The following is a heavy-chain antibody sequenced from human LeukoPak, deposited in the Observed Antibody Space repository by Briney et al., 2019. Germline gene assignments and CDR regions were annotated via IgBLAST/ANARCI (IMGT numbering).Heavy chain of an antibody. D-gene: IGHD1-26*01. CDR2: IRSAHYGGTT. CDR3: TRDVDTRSPY. CDR1: SFTFGDSA. V-gene: IGHV3-49*04. J-gene: IGHJ4*02. Sequence: PGGSQGLSCTTSSFTFGDSAMSWVRPASGKGLEWLGFIRSAHYGGTTEYVASVRGRFTISRDDSKSIAYLQMNSLKTEDTAVYYCTRDVDTRSPYWGQGTLVTVSS.